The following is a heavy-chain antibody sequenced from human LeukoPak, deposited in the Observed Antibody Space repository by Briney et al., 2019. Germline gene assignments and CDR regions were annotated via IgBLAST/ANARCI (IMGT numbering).Heavy chain of an antibody. CDR3: ARDRFGYSSGWYNY. D-gene: IGHD6-19*01. J-gene: IGHJ4*02. CDR1: GYTFTSYG. CDR2: ISAYNGNT. Sequence: ASVKVSCKASGYTFTSYGISWVRQAPGQELEWMGWISAYNGNTNYAQKLQGRVTMTTDTSTSTAYMELRSLRSDDTAVYYCARDRFGYSSGWYNYWGQGTLVTVSS. V-gene: IGHV1-18*01.